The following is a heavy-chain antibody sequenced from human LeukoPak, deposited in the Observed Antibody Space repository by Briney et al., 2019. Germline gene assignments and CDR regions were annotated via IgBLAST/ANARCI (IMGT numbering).Heavy chain of an antibody. CDR1: GYTFTSYG. CDR2: ISAYNGNT. Sequence: GASVKVSCKASGYTFTSYGISWVRQAPGQGLEWMGWISAYNGNTNYAQKLQGRVTMTRNTSISTAYMELSSLRSEDTAVYYCARTPIRDYYYYGMDVWGQGTTVTVSS. CDR3: ARTPIRDYYYYGMDV. V-gene: IGHV1-18*01. J-gene: IGHJ6*02.